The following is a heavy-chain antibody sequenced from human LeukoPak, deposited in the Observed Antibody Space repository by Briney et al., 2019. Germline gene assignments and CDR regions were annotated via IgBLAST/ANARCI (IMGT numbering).Heavy chain of an antibody. D-gene: IGHD3-22*01. Sequence: GGSLRLSCSAPGFTFSSYGMNWVRQAPGKELEWVANINQGGSEKYYVDSVKGRITISRDNAKNSLYLEMNSLRAEDTAVYYCLRENHDSGWSFDYWGQGTLVTVSS. V-gene: IGHV3-7*01. CDR3: LRENHDSGWSFDY. CDR1: GFTFSSYG. CDR2: INQGGSEK. J-gene: IGHJ4*02.